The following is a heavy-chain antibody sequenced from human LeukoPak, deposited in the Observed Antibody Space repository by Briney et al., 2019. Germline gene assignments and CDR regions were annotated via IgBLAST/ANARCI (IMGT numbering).Heavy chain of an antibody. Sequence: GGSLRLSCAAAGFTFSSYAMHWVRQAPGNGLELVAVISYDGSNKYYADSVKGRFTISRDNSKNTLYLQMNSLRAEDTAVYYCARAYDSSGYYSVDYWGQGTLVTVSS. J-gene: IGHJ4*02. CDR3: ARAYDSSGYYSVDY. D-gene: IGHD3-22*01. CDR2: ISYDGSNK. CDR1: GFTFSSYA. V-gene: IGHV3-30-3*01.